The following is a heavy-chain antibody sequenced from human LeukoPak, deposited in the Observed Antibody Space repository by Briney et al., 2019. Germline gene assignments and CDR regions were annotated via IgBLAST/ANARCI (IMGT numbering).Heavy chain of an antibody. J-gene: IGHJ4*02. CDR1: GGSISSYY. Sequence: SETLSLTCTVSGGSISSYYWSWIRQSPGKGLEWIGYIHDSDNTYHSPSLKSRVTISVDTSKNQFSLRVNSMTAADTAVYYCARGRRTIFGVVTPHFDYWGQGTLVTVSS. CDR3: ARGRRTIFGVVTPHFDY. V-gene: IGHV4-59*01. D-gene: IGHD3-3*01. CDR2: IHDSDNT.